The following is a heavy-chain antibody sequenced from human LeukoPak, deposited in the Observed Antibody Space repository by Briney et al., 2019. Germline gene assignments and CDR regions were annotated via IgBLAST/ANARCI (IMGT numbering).Heavy chain of an antibody. V-gene: IGHV1-8*01. J-gene: IGHJ5*02. D-gene: IGHD2-2*01. CDR1: GYTFTSHH. CDR2: MNPNSGNT. Sequence: ASVKVSCKASGYTFTSHHINWVRQAAGQGLEWMGWMNPNSGNTAYAQKFQGRVTMTWDTSINTAYMELDSLRSEDTAVYYCARGGVFCSSSTCPLNWLDPWGQGTLVTVSS. CDR3: ARGGVFCSSSTCPLNWLDP.